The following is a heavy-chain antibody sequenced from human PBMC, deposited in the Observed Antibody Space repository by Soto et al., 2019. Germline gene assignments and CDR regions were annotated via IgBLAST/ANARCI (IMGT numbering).Heavy chain of an antibody. CDR3: ARPGWSQKDTAMAHFDY. V-gene: IGHV3-30-3*01. Sequence: GGSLRLSCAASGFTFSSYAMHWVRQAPGKGLEWVAVISYDGSNKYYADSVKGRFTISRDNSKNTLYLQMNSLRAEDTAVYYCARPGWSQKDTAMAHFDYWGQGTLVTVSS. CDR1: GFTFSSYA. D-gene: IGHD5-18*01. CDR2: ISYDGSNK. J-gene: IGHJ4*02.